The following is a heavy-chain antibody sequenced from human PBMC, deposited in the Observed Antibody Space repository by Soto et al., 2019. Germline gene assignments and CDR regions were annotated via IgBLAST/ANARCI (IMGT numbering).Heavy chain of an antibody. J-gene: IGHJ6*02. CDR2: IIPIFGTA. V-gene: IGHV1-69*13. CDR3: ARELGDYGTKDYYYGMDV. D-gene: IGHD4-17*01. Sequence: SVKVSCKASGGTFSSYAISWVRQAPGQGLEWMGGIIPIFGTANYAQKFQGRVTITADESTSTAYMELSSLRSEDTAVYYCARELGDYGTKDYYYGMDVWGQGTTVTVSS. CDR1: GGTFSSYA.